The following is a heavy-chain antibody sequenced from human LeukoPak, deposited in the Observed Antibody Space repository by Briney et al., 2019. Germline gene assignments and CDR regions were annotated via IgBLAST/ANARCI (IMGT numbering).Heavy chain of an antibody. V-gene: IGHV1-2*02. CDR3: ARVRGSFRALDY. Sequence: ASVTVSCKASGYTCTVYYMHWVRQAPGQGLEWMGWINPKSGGTNYAQKFQGRVTMTRDTSISTAYMELSRLRSDDTAVYSCARVRGSFRALDYWGQGTLVTVSS. CDR1: GYTCTVYY. D-gene: IGHD1-26*01. CDR2: INPKSGGT. J-gene: IGHJ4*02.